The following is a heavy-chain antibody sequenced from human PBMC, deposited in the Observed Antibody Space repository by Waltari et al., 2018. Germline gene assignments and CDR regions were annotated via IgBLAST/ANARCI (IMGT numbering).Heavy chain of an antibody. CDR3: ARDYYGDNWFDP. CDR1: GYTFTGYY. J-gene: IGHJ5*02. V-gene: IGHV1-2*02. Sequence: QVQLVQSGAEVKKPGASVKVSCKASGYTFTGYYMHWVRQAPGQGLAWMGWINPNSGGTNYAQKCQGRVTMTRDTSISTAYMELSRLRSDDTAVYYCARDYYGDNWFDPWGQGTLVTVSS. CDR2: INPNSGGT. D-gene: IGHD4-17*01.